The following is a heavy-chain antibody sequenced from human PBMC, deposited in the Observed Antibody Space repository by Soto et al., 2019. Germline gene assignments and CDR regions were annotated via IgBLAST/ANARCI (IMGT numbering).Heavy chain of an antibody. CDR2: IIPIFGTA. CDR3: AAFQQQLVLALDYYYYGMDV. Sequence: ASVKVSCKASGGTFSSYAISWVRQAPGQGLEWMGGIIPIFGTANYAQKFQGRVTITADESTSTVYMELSSLRSEDTAVYYCAAFQQQLVLALDYYYYGMDVWGQGTTVTVSS. V-gene: IGHV1-69*13. J-gene: IGHJ6*02. CDR1: GGTFSSYA. D-gene: IGHD6-13*01.